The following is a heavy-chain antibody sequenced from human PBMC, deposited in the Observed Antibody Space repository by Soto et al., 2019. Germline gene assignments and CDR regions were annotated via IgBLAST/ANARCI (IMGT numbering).Heavy chain of an antibody. D-gene: IGHD2-21*01. CDR1: GGSINMGGYY. J-gene: IGHJ4*02. V-gene: IGHV4-31*03. CDR2: TYNSGKT. Sequence: QVQLQESGPGLVKPSQTLSLTCTVSGGSINMGGYYWSWIRQHPGKGLDWIGYTYNSGKTYYNSSLKSRVTISIDTSQKQFSLKLTSVTAADTAVYYCAREVVVGGSCYQFDSWGQGTLVTVSS. CDR3: AREVVVGGSCYQFDS.